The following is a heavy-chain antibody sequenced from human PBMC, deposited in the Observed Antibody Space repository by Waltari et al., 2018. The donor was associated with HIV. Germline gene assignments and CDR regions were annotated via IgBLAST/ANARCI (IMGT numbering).Heavy chain of an antibody. J-gene: IGHJ4*02. Sequence: QVQLQESGPGLVKPSETLSLTCTVSGGSISSYYWSWIRQPPGKGLEWIGYIYYSGSTNYNPSLKSRVTISVDTSKNQFSLKLSSVTAADTAVYYCARQGGSLLPYYFDYWGQGTLVTVSS. D-gene: IGHD2-15*01. V-gene: IGHV4-59*08. CDR3: ARQGGSLLPYYFDY. CDR2: IYYSGST. CDR1: GGSISSYY.